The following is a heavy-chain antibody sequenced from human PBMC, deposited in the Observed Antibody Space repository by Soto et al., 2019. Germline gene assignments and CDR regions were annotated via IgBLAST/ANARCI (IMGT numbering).Heavy chain of an antibody. Sequence: ASVKVSCKASGYTFTSYYMHWVRQAPGQGLEWMGIINPSGGSTSYAQKFQGRVTMTRDTSTSTVYMELSSLRYEDTAVYYCARRARVVTSLPPSPYGMDVCGQGTTVTVSS. J-gene: IGHJ6*02. V-gene: IGHV1-46*01. D-gene: IGHD2-15*01. CDR2: INPSGGST. CDR3: ARRARVVTSLPPSPYGMDV. CDR1: GYTFTSYY.